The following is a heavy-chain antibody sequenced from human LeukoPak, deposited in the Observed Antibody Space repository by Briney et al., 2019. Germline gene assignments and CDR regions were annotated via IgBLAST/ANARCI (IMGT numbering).Heavy chain of an antibody. D-gene: IGHD3-3*01. CDR3: ARGRLRFLEWPNQSGMDV. CDR1: GGSFSGYY. CDR2: INHSGST. V-gene: IGHV4-34*01. J-gene: IGHJ6*02. Sequence: SETLSLTCAVYGGSFSGYYWSWIRQPPGKGLEWIGEINHSGSTNYNPSLKSRVTISVDTSKNQFSLKLSSVTAADTAVYYCARGRLRFLEWPNQSGMDVWGQGTTVTVSS.